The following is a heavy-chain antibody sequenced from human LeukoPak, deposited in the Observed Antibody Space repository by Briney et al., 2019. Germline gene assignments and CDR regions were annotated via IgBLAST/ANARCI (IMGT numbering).Heavy chain of an antibody. V-gene: IGHV4-34*01. J-gene: IGHJ5*02. Sequence: PSETLSLTCAVYGGSFSGYYWSWIRQPPGKGLEWIGEINHSGSTNYNPSLKSRVTISVDKSKNQFSLNLSSVTAADTAVYYCASSTNHGWFDPWGQGTLVTVSS. CDR1: GGSFSGYY. CDR2: INHSGST. CDR3: ASSTNHGWFDP. D-gene: IGHD1-14*01.